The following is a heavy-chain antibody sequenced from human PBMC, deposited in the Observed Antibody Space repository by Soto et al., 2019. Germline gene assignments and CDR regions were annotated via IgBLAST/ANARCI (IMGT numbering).Heavy chain of an antibody. CDR1: GGSISGYY. CDR2: IYSSGST. Sequence: PSETLSLTCTVSGGSISGYYWRWIRQPPGKGLEYIGYIYSSGSTNYNPSLKSRVTISIDTSKDQFSLKLSSVTAADTAVYYCARDLRGTSAFDIWGQGTKVTVSS. V-gene: IGHV4-59*01. J-gene: IGHJ3*02. CDR3: ARDLRGTSAFDI.